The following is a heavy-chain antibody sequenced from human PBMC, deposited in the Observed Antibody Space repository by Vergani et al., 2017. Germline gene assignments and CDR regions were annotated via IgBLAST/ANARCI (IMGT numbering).Heavy chain of an antibody. Sequence: QVQLQESGPGLVKPSETLSLTCTVSGGSISSYYWSWIRQPPGKGPEWIGYIYYSGSTNYNPSLKSRVTISVDTSKNQFSLKLSSVTAADTAVYYCARVYPTITMIVLPGCFDPWGQGTLVTVSS. CDR2: IYYSGST. J-gene: IGHJ5*02. CDR1: GGSISSYY. D-gene: IGHD3-22*01. V-gene: IGHV4-59*01. CDR3: ARVYPTITMIVLPGCFDP.